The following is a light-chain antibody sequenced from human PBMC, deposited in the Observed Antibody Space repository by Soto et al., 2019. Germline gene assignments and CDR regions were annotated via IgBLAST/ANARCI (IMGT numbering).Light chain of an antibody. CDR1: SSDVGAYNY. Sequence: SLLTQPSSVTGYPGQSITISCPGASSDVGAYNYVAWCQQHPGKGPKLLIYDVSNRPSGFSSRFSGSKSGNTASLTISGLRAEDEADYFCSSYTTSSTYVFGTG. V-gene: IGLV2-14*01. J-gene: IGLJ1*01. CDR2: DVS. CDR3: SSYTTSSTYV.